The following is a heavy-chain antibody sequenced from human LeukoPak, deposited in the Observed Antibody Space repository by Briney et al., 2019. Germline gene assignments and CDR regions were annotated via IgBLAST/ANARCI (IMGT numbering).Heavy chain of an antibody. CDR3: ARDGSDSTRWIHY. CDR2: INPNSGGT. D-gene: IGHD2-21*02. Sequence: ASVKVSCKASGYTFTGYYIHWVRQAPGQGLEWMGWINPNSGGTNYAQKFQGRVTMTRDTSISTAYMELSRLRSDDTAVYYCARDGSDSTRWIHYWGQGTLVTVSS. CDR1: GYTFTGYY. V-gene: IGHV1-2*02. J-gene: IGHJ4*02.